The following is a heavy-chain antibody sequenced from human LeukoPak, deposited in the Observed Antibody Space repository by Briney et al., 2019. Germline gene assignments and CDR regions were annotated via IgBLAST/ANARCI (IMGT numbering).Heavy chain of an antibody. V-gene: IGHV1-46*01. CDR1: GYIFTSYY. CDR2: INPSGGST. CDR3: AGGSYGYYYYMDV. D-gene: IGHD1-26*01. J-gene: IGHJ6*03. Sequence: ASVKVSCKASGYIFTSYYMHWVRQAPGQGLEWMGIINPSGGSTSYAQKFQGRVTMTRDTSTSTVYMELSSLRSEDTAVYYCAGGSYGYYYYMDVWGKGTTVTVSS.